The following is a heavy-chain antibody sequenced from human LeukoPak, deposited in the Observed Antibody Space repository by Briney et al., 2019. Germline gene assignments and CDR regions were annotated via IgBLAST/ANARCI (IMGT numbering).Heavy chain of an antibody. J-gene: IGHJ3*02. CDR1: CGFISYFF. D-gene: IGHD3-9*01. CDR2: IFNSGST. Sequence: VKPSATLFPSPAVSCGFISYFFWWLVREPPREGPGVVWGIFNSGSTNYNPSLKSRVTMSVDTSKNQFSLKLSSVTAADTAVYYCAAEYYDILTGYFSDAFDIWGQGTMVTVSS. V-gene: IGHV4-4*07. CDR3: AAEYYDILTGYFSDAFDI.